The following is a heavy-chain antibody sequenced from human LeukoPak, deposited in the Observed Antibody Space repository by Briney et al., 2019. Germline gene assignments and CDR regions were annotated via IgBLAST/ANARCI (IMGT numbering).Heavy chain of an antibody. Sequence: PSETLSLTCTVSGGSINSDSYYWGWIRQPPGKGLEWIASIYYSGNTYYNPSLKSRVTISVDTSKNQFSLKLNSVTAADTALYYCARRNMGPPGNWFDPWGQGTLVTVSS. D-gene: IGHD1-26*01. CDR2: IYYSGNT. V-gene: IGHV4-39*01. CDR3: ARRNMGPPGNWFDP. J-gene: IGHJ5*02. CDR1: GGSINSDSYY.